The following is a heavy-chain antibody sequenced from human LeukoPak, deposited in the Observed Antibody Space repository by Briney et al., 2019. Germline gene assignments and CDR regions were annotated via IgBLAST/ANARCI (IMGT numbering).Heavy chain of an antibody. J-gene: IGHJ4*02. CDR2: ISSDGSIT. CDR3: GRDAGPRGYSYGYDY. Sequence: GGSLRLSCAASGFTFSTYWMHWVRQAPGKGLVWVSRISSDGSITGYADSVKGRFTISRDNAKNSLYLQMNSLRAEDTAVYYCGRDAGPRGYSYGYDYWGQGTLVTVSS. CDR1: GFTFSTYW. V-gene: IGHV3-74*01. D-gene: IGHD5-18*01.